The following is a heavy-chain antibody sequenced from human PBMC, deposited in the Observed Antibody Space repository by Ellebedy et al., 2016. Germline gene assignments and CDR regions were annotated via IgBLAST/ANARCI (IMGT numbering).Heavy chain of an antibody. D-gene: IGHD1-14*01. CDR1: GFTFSGYS. Sequence: GESLKISCAASGFTFSGYSMNWVRQAPGKGLEWVSSITSSGDHIYYADSVKGRFTISRDNPKNSLYLQMNSLRAEDTAMYYCARAINHAVDYWGQGTLVTVSS. V-gene: IGHV3-21*04. J-gene: IGHJ4*02. CDR2: ITSSGDHI. CDR3: ARAINHAVDY.